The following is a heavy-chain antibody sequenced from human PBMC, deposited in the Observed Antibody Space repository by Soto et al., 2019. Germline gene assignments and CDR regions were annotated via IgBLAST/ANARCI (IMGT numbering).Heavy chain of an antibody. CDR1: GDSFSSYA. D-gene: IGHD3-10*01. CDR3: ARAYYYGSERNDFDY. J-gene: IGHJ4*02. CDR2: IIPMFGTI. V-gene: IGHV1-69*01. Sequence: QVQLVQSGPEMRKPGSSVRVSCKTSGDSFSSYAITWVRQAPGQGLEWVGGIIPMFGTINYAQKFQGRVTIRADESTTTVYMELSSLTSEDTELYYCARAYYYGSERNDFDYWGQGTLVTVSS.